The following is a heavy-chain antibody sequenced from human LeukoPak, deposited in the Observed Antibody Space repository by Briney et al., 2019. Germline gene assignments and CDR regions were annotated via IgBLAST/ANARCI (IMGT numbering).Heavy chain of an antibody. V-gene: IGHV4-59*12. CDR1: GGSISSYY. J-gene: IGHJ6*03. Sequence: SETLSLTCTVSGGSISSYYWSWIRQPPGKGLEWIGYIYYSGSTNYNPSLKSRVTISVDTSKNQFSLKLSSVTAADTAVYYCARGGWRGVIITALRYYYMDVWGKGTTVTASS. CDR2: IYYSGST. CDR3: ARGGWRGVIITALRYYYMDV. D-gene: IGHD3-10*01.